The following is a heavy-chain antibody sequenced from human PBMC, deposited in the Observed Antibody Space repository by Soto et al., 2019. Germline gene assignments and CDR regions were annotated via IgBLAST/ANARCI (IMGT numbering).Heavy chain of an antibody. CDR1: GYTFTSFG. Sequence: VQLVQSGAEVKKPGASVRVSCKASGYTFTSFGLSWVRQAPGQGPEWMGWISPESDKATYAHKFQGRITMTTDISTTTAYMGLRSLPSDDTPVYYRTRDLFITSPPTVAADAFWGSGTLVSVS. V-gene: IGHV1-18*01. J-gene: IGHJ4*02. D-gene: IGHD6-25*01. CDR3: TRDLFITSPPTVAADAF. CDR2: ISPESDKA.